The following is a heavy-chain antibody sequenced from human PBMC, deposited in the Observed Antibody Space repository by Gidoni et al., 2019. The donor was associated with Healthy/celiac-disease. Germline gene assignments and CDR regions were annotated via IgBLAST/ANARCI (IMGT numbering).Heavy chain of an antibody. V-gene: IGHV1-69*01. Sequence: QVQLVQSGAEGKKPGSSVKVSCKASGGTFSSYAISWVRQAPGQGLEWMGGIIPIFGTANYAQKFQGRVTITADESTSTAYMELSSLRSEDTALYYCARGENSGSYWYFDLWGRGTLVTVSS. J-gene: IGHJ2*01. CDR2: IIPIFGTA. D-gene: IGHD1-26*01. CDR1: GGTFSSYA. CDR3: ARGENSGSYWYFDL.